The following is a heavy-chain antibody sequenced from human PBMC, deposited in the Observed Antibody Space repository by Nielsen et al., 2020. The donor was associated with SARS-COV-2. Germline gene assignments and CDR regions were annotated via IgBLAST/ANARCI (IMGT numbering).Heavy chain of an antibody. CDR3: ARGGEQWLVPTYFDY. D-gene: IGHD6-19*01. Sequence: SLKISCAASGFTFSSYAMHWVRQAPGKGLEWVSGISWNSGSIGYADSVKGRFTISRDNAKNSLYLQMNSLRAEDTAVYYCARGGEQWLVPTYFDYWGQGTLVTVSS. CDR2: ISWNSGSI. J-gene: IGHJ4*02. V-gene: IGHV3-9*01. CDR1: GFTFSSYA.